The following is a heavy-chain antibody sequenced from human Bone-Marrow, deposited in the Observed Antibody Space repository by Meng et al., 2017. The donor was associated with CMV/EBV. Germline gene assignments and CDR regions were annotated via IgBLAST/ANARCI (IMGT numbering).Heavy chain of an antibody. Sequence: GGSLRLSCAASGFTFSSYSMNWVRQAPGKGLEWVSSISSSSSYIYYADSVKGRFTISRDNAKNSLYLQMNSLRAEDTAVYYCARGSEGLAYYYYGMDVWGQETTVTVYS. CDR1: GFTFSSYS. CDR3: ARGSEGLAYYYYGMDV. D-gene: IGHD2-15*01. CDR2: ISSSSSYI. J-gene: IGHJ6*01. V-gene: IGHV3-21*01.